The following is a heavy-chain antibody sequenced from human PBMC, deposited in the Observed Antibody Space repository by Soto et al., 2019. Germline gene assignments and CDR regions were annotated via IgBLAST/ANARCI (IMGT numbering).Heavy chain of an antibody. CDR2: IKQDGSEK. V-gene: IGHV3-7*04. CDR1: GFTFSSYW. D-gene: IGHD5-12*01. Sequence: EVQLVESGGGLVQPGGSLRLSCAASGFTFSSYWMSWVRQAPGKGLEWVANIKQDGSEKYYVDSVKGRFTSSRDNAKNSSYLQMNSLRAEDAAWYYCARHASIVATMGTYYYYYGMDVWGQGTTVTVSS. CDR3: ARHASIVATMGTYYYYYGMDV. J-gene: IGHJ6*02.